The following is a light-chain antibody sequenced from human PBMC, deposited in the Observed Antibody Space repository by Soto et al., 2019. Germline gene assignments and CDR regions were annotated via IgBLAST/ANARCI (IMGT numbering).Light chain of an antibody. CDR1: QSVSSY. CDR2: DAS. V-gene: IGKV3-11*01. CDR3: QQRGNWPWT. Sequence: EIVLTQSPATLSLSPGERATLSCRASQSVSSYLAWYQQKPGQAPRILIYDASNRATGIPARFSGSGSGTDFTLTIRSLEPEDFAVYYCQQRGNWPWTFGQGTKVEIK. J-gene: IGKJ1*01.